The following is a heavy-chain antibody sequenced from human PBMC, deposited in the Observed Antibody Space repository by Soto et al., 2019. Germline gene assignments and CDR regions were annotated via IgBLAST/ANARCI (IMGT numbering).Heavy chain of an antibody. D-gene: IGHD3-22*01. J-gene: IGHJ3*02. Sequence: QVQLVQSGAEVKKPGSSVKVSCKASGGTFSSYAISWVRQAPGQGLEWMGGIIPIFGTANYAQKFQGRVTITADESTSTAYMELSSLRSEDTAVYYCARDRTYYYDGSGYDAFDIWGQGTMVTVSS. CDR2: IIPIFGTA. CDR1: GGTFSSYA. V-gene: IGHV1-69*01. CDR3: ARDRTYYYDGSGYDAFDI.